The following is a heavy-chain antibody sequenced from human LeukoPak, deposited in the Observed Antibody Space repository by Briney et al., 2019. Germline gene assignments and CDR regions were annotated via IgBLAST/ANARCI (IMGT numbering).Heavy chain of an antibody. CDR1: GFTVSRNY. CDR2: LSSTGNT. Sequence: GGSLRLSCAASGFTVSRNYMNWVRQAPGKGLEWVSLLSSTGNTSYADSVKGRFTISRHNSKNTLYLQVNSLRPGDTAMYYCARWRPIDAFDIWGQGTMVIVSS. J-gene: IGHJ3*02. D-gene: IGHD3-3*01. CDR3: ARWRPIDAFDI. V-gene: IGHV3-53*04.